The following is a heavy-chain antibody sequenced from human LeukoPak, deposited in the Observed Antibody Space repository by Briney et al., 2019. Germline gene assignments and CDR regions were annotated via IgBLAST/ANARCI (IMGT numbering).Heavy chain of an antibody. CDR2: IYYSGST. V-gene: IGHV4-61*01. J-gene: IGHJ4*02. D-gene: IGHD3-10*01. Sequence: SETLSLTCTVSGGSVSSGSYYWSWIRQPPGKGLEWIGYIYYSGSTNYNPSLKSRVTTSVDTSKNQFSLKLSSVTAADTAVYYCARGGSYYYGSGSYSRSLFDYWGQGTLVTVSS. CDR1: GGSVSSGSYY. CDR3: ARGGSYYYGSGSYSRSLFDY.